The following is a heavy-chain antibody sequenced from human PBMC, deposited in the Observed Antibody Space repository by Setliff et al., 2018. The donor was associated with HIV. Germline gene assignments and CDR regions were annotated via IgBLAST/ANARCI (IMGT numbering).Heavy chain of an antibody. CDR1: GGPISTNDYY. CDR2: VHYGGSI. V-gene: IGHV4-39*01. J-gene: IGHJ5*02. Sequence: SETLSLTCTVPGGPISTNDYYWGFIRQSPGKGLEWIASVHYGGSILYNPSLKSRVSLSVGTSKNQFSLKLTSVTAADTAMYYCARTGWAQLIQGAWFGPWGQGVLVTVSS. D-gene: IGHD2-8*01. CDR3: ARTGWAQLIQGAWFGP.